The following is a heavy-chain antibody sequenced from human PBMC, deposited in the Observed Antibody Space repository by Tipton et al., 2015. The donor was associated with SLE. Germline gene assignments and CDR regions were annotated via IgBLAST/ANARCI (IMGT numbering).Heavy chain of an antibody. V-gene: IGHV4-4*02. Sequence: TLSLTCSVAGLSMTTRPWWTWVRQPPGKGLEWVGEVHHTGGNNYNPSLRSRVTISVDTSKNQFSLKLRSVTAADTAVYYCASGILTGYAAFDIWGPGTMVTVSS. CDR3: ASGILTGYAAFDI. CDR2: VHHTGGN. D-gene: IGHD3-9*01. CDR1: GLSMTTRPW. J-gene: IGHJ3*02.